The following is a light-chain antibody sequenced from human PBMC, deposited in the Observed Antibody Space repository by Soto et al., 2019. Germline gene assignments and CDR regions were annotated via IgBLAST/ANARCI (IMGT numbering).Light chain of an antibody. J-gene: IGKJ3*01. CDR1: QDITNS. CDR3: QQYDNLPPFT. V-gene: IGKV1-33*01. CDR2: DAS. Sequence: DIQMTQSPSSLSASVVNRVTITCQASQDITNSLNRYQREPGRAPKLLINDASNLEIGDPSRFCGSASGTDFTFTISSLQPEDIATYYCQQYDNLPPFTFGPGTKVDIK.